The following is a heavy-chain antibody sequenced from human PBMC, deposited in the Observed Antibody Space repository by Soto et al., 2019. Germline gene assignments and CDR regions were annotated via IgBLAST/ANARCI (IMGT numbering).Heavy chain of an antibody. Sequence: GGSLRLSCTASGFTFSNYEMNWVRQAPGKGLEWVSYISSSGVTDTYYADSVKGRFAISRDNAKNSLFLQMNSLRAEDTAVYYCATGNSSGLFFDYWGQGTLVTVSS. D-gene: IGHD6-19*01. CDR1: GFTFSNYE. V-gene: IGHV3-48*03. CDR2: ISSSGVTDT. J-gene: IGHJ4*02. CDR3: ATGNSSGLFFDY.